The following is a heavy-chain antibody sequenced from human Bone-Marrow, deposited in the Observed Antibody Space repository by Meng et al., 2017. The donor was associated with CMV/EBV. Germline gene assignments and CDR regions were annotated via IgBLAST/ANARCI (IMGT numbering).Heavy chain of an antibody. CDR3: AKPYSSSSEESYGMDV. CDR2: IWYDGSNK. CDR1: GFTFSSYG. J-gene: IGHJ6*02. D-gene: IGHD6-6*01. V-gene: IGHV3-33*06. Sequence: GESLKISCAASGFTFSSYGMHWVRQAPGKGLEWVADIWYDGSNKYYADSVKGRFTISRDNSKNTLYLQMNSLRAEDTAVYYCAKPYSSSSEESYGMDVWGQGTSVTVSS.